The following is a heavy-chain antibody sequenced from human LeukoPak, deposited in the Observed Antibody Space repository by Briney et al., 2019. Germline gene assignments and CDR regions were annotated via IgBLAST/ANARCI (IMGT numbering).Heavy chain of an antibody. V-gene: IGHV3-21*01. Sequence: PGGSLRLSCAASGFTFSSYSMNWVRHAPGKGLEWVSSISSSSSYIYYADSVKGRFTISRDNAKNSLYLQMNSLRAEDTAVYYCARDLCSSTSCYAEPPFYYYGMDVWGKGTTVTVSS. CDR1: GFTFSSYS. CDR3: ARDLCSSTSCYAEPPFYYYGMDV. J-gene: IGHJ6*04. CDR2: ISSSSSYI. D-gene: IGHD2-2*01.